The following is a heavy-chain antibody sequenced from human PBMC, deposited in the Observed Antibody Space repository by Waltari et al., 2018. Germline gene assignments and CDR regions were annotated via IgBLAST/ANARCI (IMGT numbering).Heavy chain of an antibody. Sequence: QVQLQQSGPELVKPSQTLSLTCDISGDSISSNGVAWNWIRQSPSRGLEWLGRTYYRSKWYKDDAVAVKSRITINPDTSKNQFSLQLNSVTPDDTALYYCARGRNSGFDYWGQGTLVTVSS. CDR2: TYYRSKWYK. D-gene: IGHD2-15*01. V-gene: IGHV6-1*01. CDR3: ARGRNSGFDY. J-gene: IGHJ4*02. CDR1: GDSISSNGVA.